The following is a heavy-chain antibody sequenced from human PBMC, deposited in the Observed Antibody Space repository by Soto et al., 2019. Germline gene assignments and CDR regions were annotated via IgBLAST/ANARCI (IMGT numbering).Heavy chain of an antibody. CDR2: IWFTGTT. J-gene: IGHJ5*02. CDR3: ARESSGDHNHNWFDP. V-gene: IGHV4-59*01. Sequence: QVQLQESGPGLVKPSETLSLTCTVSGGSLSPYXXXXXXXXPGKGLEWIGFIWFTGTTTYNPSLRSRVTMSVDTSKNKLSLALNSVTAADTAVSYCARESSGDHNHNWFDPWGQGTLVTVSA. CDR1: GGSLSPYX. D-gene: IGHD1-20*01.